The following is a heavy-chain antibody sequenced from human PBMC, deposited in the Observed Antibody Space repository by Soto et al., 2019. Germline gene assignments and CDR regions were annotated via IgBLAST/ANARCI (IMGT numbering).Heavy chain of an antibody. CDR1: GFSFSSYA. D-gene: IGHD6-19*01. J-gene: IGHJ5*02. CDR3: ARDMYSSDYFVKWFEP. Sequence: QVRLVESGGGVVQPGRSLRLSCTASGFSFSSYAMYWFRQPPGKGLEWVAVISHDGINKHYADSVKGRVTVSRVNSNHSLDLQLHSLRGEDTAMYYCARDMYSSDYFVKWFEPWGQGTLVTVSS. V-gene: IGHV3-30-3*01. CDR2: ISHDGINK.